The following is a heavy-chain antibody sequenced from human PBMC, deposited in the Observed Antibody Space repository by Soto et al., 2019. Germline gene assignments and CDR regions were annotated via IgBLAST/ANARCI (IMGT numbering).Heavy chain of an antibody. CDR1: GGTFRNYA. Sequence: QVQLVQSGAEVKKPGSSVKVSCKASGGTFRNYAFSWVRQAPGQGLEWMGEVIPIFGTTPYAQKFQGRVTITADESTNTAYMELSRLRSEDTAVYYCARRFIPDNGGNHDSSDIWGQGTMVTVSS. V-gene: IGHV1-69*01. D-gene: IGHD4-17*01. J-gene: IGHJ3*02. CDR2: VIPIFGTT. CDR3: ARRFIPDNGGNHDSSDI.